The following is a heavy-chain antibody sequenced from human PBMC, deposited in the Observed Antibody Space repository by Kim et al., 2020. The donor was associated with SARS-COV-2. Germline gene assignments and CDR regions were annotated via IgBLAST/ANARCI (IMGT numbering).Heavy chain of an antibody. J-gene: IGHJ4*02. V-gene: IGHV4-59*08. D-gene: IGHD3-10*01. CDR3: ARHGRYGGSGSYVGY. Sequence: SETLSLTCTVSGGSISSYYWSWIRQPPGKGLEWIGYIYYSGSTNYNPSLKSRVTISVDTSKNQFSLKLSSVTAADTAVYYCARHGRYGGSGSYVGYWGQGTLVTVSS. CDR2: IYYSGST. CDR1: GGSISSYY.